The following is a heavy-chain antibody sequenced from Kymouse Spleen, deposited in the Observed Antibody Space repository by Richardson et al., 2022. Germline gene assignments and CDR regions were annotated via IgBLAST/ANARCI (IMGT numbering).Heavy chain of an antibody. CDR3: AKGDLVLMVYALSYFDY. Sequence: EVQLVESGGGLVQPGGSLRLSCAASGFTFSSYAMSWVRQAPGKGLEWVSAISGSGGSTYYADSVKGRFTISRDNSKNTLYLQMNSLRAEDTAVYYCAKGDLVLMVYALSYFDYWGQGTLVTVSS. D-gene: IGHD2-8*01. CDR2: ISGSGGST. J-gene: IGHJ4*02. CDR1: GFTFSSYA. V-gene: IGHV3-23*04.